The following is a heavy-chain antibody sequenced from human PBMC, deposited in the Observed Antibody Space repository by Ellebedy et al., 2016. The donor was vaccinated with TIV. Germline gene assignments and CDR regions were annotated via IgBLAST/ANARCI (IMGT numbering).Heavy chain of an antibody. D-gene: IGHD3-10*01. Sequence: GESLKISXQGSGYSFTTYWISWVRQVPGKGLEWMGRIDPSDSYTNYSPSFQGHVTISADKSISTAYLQWNSLKASDTALYYCARHRAFGTQEYVMDVWGQGTTVTVSS. CDR1: GYSFTTYW. CDR2: IDPSDSYT. J-gene: IGHJ6*02. V-gene: IGHV5-10-1*01. CDR3: ARHRAFGTQEYVMDV.